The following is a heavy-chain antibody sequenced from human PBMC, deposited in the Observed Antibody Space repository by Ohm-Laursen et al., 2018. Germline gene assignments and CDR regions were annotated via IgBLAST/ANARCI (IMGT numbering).Heavy chain of an antibody. D-gene: IGHD1-1*01. CDR3: VTFGINWALSY. CDR1: GFTFSSYW. Sequence: SLRLSCTASGFTFSSYWMQWVRQTPGKGLVWVARINSDGSYTTNADSVRGRFTISRDNAKNTLFLQMNSLRTEDTAVYYCVTFGINWALSYWGQGILVTVSS. V-gene: IGHV3-74*03. CDR2: INSDGSYT. J-gene: IGHJ4*02.